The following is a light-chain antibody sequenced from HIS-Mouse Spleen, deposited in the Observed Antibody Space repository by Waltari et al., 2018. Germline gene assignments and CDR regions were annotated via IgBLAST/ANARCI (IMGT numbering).Light chain of an antibody. CDR2: WAS. V-gene: IGKV4-1*01. J-gene: IGKJ1*01. Sequence: DIVMTKSPDSLAVSLGERATINCKSSQSVLYSSNNKNYLAWYQQKPGQPPKLLIYWASTRGSGVPDRFSGSGSGTDFTLTISSLQAEDVAVYYCEQYYSTPWTFGQGTKVEIK. CDR1: QSVLYSSNNKNY. CDR3: EQYYSTPWT.